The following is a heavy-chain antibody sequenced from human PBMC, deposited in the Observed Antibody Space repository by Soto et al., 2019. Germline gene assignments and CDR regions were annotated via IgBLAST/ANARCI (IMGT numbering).Heavy chain of an antibody. CDR2: IYYSGST. CDR1: GGSISSSSYY. CDR3: ARQTYAGGFGESNWFDP. J-gene: IGHJ5*02. D-gene: IGHD3-10*01. Sequence: QLQLQESGPGLVKPSETLSLTCTVSGGSISSSSYYWGWIRQPPGKGLEWIGSIYYSGSTYYNPSLKSRVTISVDTSKNQFSLKLSSVTAADTAVYYCARQTYAGGFGESNWFDPWGQGTLVTVSS. V-gene: IGHV4-39*01.